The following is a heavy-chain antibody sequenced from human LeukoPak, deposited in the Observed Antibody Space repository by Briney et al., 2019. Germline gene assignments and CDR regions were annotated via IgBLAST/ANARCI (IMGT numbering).Heavy chain of an antibody. CDR2: ISAYNANT. Sequence: ASVRVSCKASGGTFSSYAISWVRQAPGQGLEWMGWISAYNANTNFAQNLQGRVTMTTDTSTSTAYMELRSLRSDDTAVYYCARVQGSSGWYIDYWGQGTLVTVSS. CDR1: GGTFSSYA. D-gene: IGHD6-19*01. J-gene: IGHJ4*02. CDR3: ARVQGSSGWYIDY. V-gene: IGHV1-18*01.